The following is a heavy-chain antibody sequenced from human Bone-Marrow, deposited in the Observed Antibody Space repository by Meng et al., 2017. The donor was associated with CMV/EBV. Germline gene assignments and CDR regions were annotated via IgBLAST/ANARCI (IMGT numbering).Heavy chain of an antibody. CDR1: GYSFSTYW. V-gene: IGHV5-51*01. J-gene: IGHJ4*02. CDR3: ARRDIKSSNPGYFEF. CDR2: IYPGDSDT. Sequence: GESLKISCQGSGYSFSTYWIGWVRQMPGKGLEWMGIIYPGDSDTRYSPSFQGQVTISADRSISTAYLQWSSLKASDAAIYYCARRDIKSSNPGYFEFWGQGTRVTGYS. D-gene: IGHD2-15*01.